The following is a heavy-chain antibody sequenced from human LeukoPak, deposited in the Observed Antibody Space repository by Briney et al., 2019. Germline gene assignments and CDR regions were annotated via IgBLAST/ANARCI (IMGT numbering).Heavy chain of an antibody. D-gene: IGHD3-10*01. CDR3: AKEYDSGGYGANFGY. CDR1: KFTFSNYG. Sequence: RTGGSLRLSCTASKFTFSNYGMQWVRQAPGKGLEWVAVVSSDGGTKYYADSVKGRFTISRDNSRNTMYLQMDSLRAEDTAVYYCAKEYDSGGYGANFGYWGQGTLVTVSS. CDR2: VSSDGGTK. V-gene: IGHV3-30*18. J-gene: IGHJ4*02.